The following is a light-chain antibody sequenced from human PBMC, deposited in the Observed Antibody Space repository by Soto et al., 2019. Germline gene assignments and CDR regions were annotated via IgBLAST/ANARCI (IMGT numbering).Light chain of an antibody. CDR1: QSVSSY. CDR3: QQRSNWPLT. V-gene: IGKV3-11*01. Sequence: ETVLTQSPAILSLSPGERATLSCRASQSVSSYLAWYQQKPGQAPRLLIYDASNRATGVPTRFSGSGSGTDFTHTISSLEPEDFAVYYCQQRSNWPLTFGGGTKVDI. CDR2: DAS. J-gene: IGKJ4*01.